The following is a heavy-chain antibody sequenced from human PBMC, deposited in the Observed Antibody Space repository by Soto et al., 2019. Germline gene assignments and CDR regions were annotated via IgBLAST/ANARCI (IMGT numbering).Heavy chain of an antibody. CDR1: GFTFSSYA. Sequence: PGGSLRLSCAASGFTFSSYAMSWVRQAPGKGLEWVSAISGSGGSTYYADSVKGRFTISRDNSKNTLYLQMNSLRAEDTAVYYCAKDGLQAGTWFRYYYYMDVWGKGTTVTVSS. CDR2: ISGSGGST. V-gene: IGHV3-23*01. CDR3: AKDGLQAGTWFRYYYYMDV. J-gene: IGHJ6*03. D-gene: IGHD1-7*01.